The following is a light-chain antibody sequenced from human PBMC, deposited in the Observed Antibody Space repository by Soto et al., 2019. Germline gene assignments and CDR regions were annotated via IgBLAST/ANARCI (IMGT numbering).Light chain of an antibody. V-gene: IGKV1-39*01. CDR2: AAS. Sequence: DIQMTQSPSTLPASVGDRVTITCRASQSIDRWLAWYQQKPGQAPRVLITAASTLESGVPSRFSGSGSGTDFTLTINNLQPEDFAPYYCQRTYNPPFTFGPGTKVSIK. CDR3: QRTYNPPFT. J-gene: IGKJ3*01. CDR1: QSIDRW.